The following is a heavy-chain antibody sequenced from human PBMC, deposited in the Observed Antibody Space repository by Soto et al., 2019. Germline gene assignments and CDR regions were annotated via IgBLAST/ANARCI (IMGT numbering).Heavy chain of an antibody. D-gene: IGHD3-10*01. V-gene: IGHV1-18*01. CDR3: ERRGVHPDY. CDR1: GYTFTNYG. CDR2: ISADNGNT. Sequence: QVQLVQSGAEVKKPGASVKVSCKASGYTFTNYGITWVRQAPGQGLEWMGWISADNGNTNYAQKLQDRLTMTTDTSPSTASMARRSLRSDDTAVYYCERRGVHPDYWGQGTLVTVSS. J-gene: IGHJ4*02.